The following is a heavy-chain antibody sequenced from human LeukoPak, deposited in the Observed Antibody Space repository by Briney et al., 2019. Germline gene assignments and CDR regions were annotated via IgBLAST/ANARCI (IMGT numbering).Heavy chain of an antibody. Sequence: SETLSLTCTVSGGSISSYYWSWIRQPAGKGLEWIGRIYTSGSTNYNPSLKSRVTISVDTSKNQFSLKLSSVTAADTAVYYCARDRPTRSSSSWYMGYYYYMDVWGKGTTVTISS. V-gene: IGHV4-4*07. D-gene: IGHD6-13*01. J-gene: IGHJ6*03. CDR3: ARDRPTRSSSSWYMGYYYYMDV. CDR1: GGSISSYY. CDR2: IYTSGST.